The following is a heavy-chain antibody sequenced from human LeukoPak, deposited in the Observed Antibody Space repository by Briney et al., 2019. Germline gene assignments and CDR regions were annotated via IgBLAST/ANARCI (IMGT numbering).Heavy chain of an antibody. V-gene: IGHV1-69*05. CDR3: ARGTMVRGVTYYYYYMDV. J-gene: IGHJ6*03. D-gene: IGHD3-10*01. CDR1: GGTFSSYA. CDR2: IIPIFGTA. Sequence: SVKVSRKASGGTFSSYAISWVRQAPGQGLEWMGGIIPIFGTANYAQKFQGRVTITTDESTSTAYMELSSLRSEDTAVYYCARGTMVRGVTYYYYYMDVWGKGTTVTVSS.